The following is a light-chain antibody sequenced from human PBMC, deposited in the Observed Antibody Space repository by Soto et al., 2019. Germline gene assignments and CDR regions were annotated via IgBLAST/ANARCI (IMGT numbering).Light chain of an antibody. J-gene: IGKJ5*01. V-gene: IGKV3-15*01. Sequence: EIVMTQSPATLSVSPGERATLSCRASQSVSSNLAWYQQKPRQAPRLLIYGASTRATGIPARFSGSGSGTEFTLTISSLQSEDFAVYYCQQYNNGPPFTFGQGTRLAIK. CDR1: QSVSSN. CDR2: GAS. CDR3: QQYNNGPPFT.